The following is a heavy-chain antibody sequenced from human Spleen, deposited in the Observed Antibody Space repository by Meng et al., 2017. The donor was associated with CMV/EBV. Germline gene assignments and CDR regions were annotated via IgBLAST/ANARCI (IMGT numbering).Heavy chain of an antibody. CDR3: ARFLAVAGRLDY. D-gene: IGHD6-19*01. CDR1: GGSFGGYY. Sequence: QVPLPQGGAGRLNPSGPLSPTCAVYGGSFGGYYWSWIRQPPGKGLEWIGEINHSGSTNYNPSLKSRVTISVDTSKNQFSLRLSSVTAADTAVYYCARFLAVAGRLDYWGQGTLVTVSS. CDR2: INHSGST. J-gene: IGHJ4*02. V-gene: IGHV4-34*01.